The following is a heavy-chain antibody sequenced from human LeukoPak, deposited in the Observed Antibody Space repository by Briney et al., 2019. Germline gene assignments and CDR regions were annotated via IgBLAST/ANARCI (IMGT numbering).Heavy chain of an antibody. J-gene: IGHJ4*02. CDR2: IYYSGST. Sequence: KPSETLSLTCTVSGGSISSGGYYWSWIRQHPGKGLEWIGYIYYSGSTYNNPSLKSRVTISVDTSKNQFSLKLSSVTAADTAVYYCARGVRTTAPSYWGQGTLVTVSS. CDR1: GGSISSGGYY. V-gene: IGHV4-31*03. CDR3: ARGVRTTAPSY. D-gene: IGHD3-10*01.